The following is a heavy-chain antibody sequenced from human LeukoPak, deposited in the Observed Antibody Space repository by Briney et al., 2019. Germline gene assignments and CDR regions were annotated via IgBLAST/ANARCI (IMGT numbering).Heavy chain of an antibody. CDR2: IWYDGTNK. V-gene: IGHV3-33*01. CDR3: ARDHCTNGVCYIPLFDY. CDR1: GFSFSNYG. Sequence: GRSLRLSCAASGFSFSNYGMHWVRQAPGKGLEWVAVIWYDGTNKYYADSVKGRFTISRDNSKNTLYLQMNSLRAEDTAVYYCARDHCTNGVCYIPLFDYWGQGTLVTVSS. D-gene: IGHD2-8*01. J-gene: IGHJ4*02.